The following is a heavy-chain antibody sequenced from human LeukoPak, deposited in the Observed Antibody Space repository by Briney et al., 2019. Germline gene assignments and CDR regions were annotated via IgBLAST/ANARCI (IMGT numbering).Heavy chain of an antibody. CDR3: SREGEGEDGTGHHNWYFDL. CDR1: GGTFSSYA. D-gene: IGHD2-8*02. Sequence: ASVKVSCKASGGTFSSYAISWVRQAPGQGLEWMGGIIPIFGTANYAQKFQGRVTITADASTSTAYMELRSLRSDDTAMYYCSREGEGEDGTGHHNWYFDLWGRGTLVTVSS. CDR2: IIPIFGTA. J-gene: IGHJ2*01. V-gene: IGHV1-69*13.